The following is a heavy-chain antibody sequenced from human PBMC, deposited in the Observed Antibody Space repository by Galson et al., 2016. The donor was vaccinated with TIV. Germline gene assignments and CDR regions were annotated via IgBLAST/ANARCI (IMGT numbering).Heavy chain of an antibody. CDR2: IIPGFGTV. Sequence: SVKASCKASGGTFSSFALHWVRQAPGQGLEWIGEIIPGFGTVRYSQKFQARVTITADESATTSVMELSSLTSDDTAVYYCARTSYTPMGYWGQGTLVTVSS. CDR3: ARTSYTPMGY. D-gene: IGHD5-18*01. V-gene: IGHV1-69*13. J-gene: IGHJ4*01. CDR1: GGTFSSFA.